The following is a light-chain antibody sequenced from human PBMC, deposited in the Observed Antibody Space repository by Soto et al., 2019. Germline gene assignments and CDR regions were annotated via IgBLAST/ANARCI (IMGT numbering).Light chain of an antibody. V-gene: IGKV1-17*01. CDR1: QGIRND. CDR2: AAS. CDR3: LQHSNCPLT. Sequence: DIQMTQFPSSLSASVGDRVTITCRASQGIRNDLSWYQQKPGKAPKRLIYAASSLHIGVPSRFSGSGSGTEFALAISRPQPEDFATFYCLQHSNCPLTFGQGTKVEIK. J-gene: IGKJ1*01.